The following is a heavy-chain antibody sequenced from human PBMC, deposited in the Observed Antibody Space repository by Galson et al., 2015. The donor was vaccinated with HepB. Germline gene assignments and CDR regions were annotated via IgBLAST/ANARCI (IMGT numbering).Heavy chain of an antibody. J-gene: IGHJ3*02. D-gene: IGHD5-18*01. CDR1: GFTFSNFG. Sequence: SLRLSCAASGFTFSNFGMHWVRQAPGKGLEWVAVIWNGGIKKEYAGSVKGRLTISRDDSKNTLYLQMNSLRDEDTAVYYCAKSRAYSNGCERFAFDIWGQGTMVTVSS. CDR3: AKSRAYSNGCERFAFDI. CDR2: IWNGGIKK. V-gene: IGHV3-33*06.